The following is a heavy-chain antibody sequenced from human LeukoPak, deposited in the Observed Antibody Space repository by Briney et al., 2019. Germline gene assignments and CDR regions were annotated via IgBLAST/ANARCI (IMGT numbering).Heavy chain of an antibody. J-gene: IGHJ6*04. CDR3: AKASYLLDYGYYGMDV. CDR2: ISYDGSNK. D-gene: IGHD5-18*01. CDR1: GFTFSSYG. V-gene: IGHV3-30*18. Sequence: GGSLRLSCAASGFTFSSYGMHWVRQAPGKGLEWVAVISYDGSNKYYADSVKGRFTISRDNSKNTLYLQMNSLRAEETAVYYCAKASYLLDYGYYGMDVWGEGTTVTVSS.